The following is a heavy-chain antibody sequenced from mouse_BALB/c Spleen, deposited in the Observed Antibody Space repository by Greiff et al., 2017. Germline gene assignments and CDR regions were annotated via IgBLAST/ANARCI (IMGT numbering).Heavy chain of an antibody. CDR1: GYTFTSYW. D-gene: IGHD1-1*01. Sequence: VHLVESGAELAKPGASVKMSCKASGYTFTSYWMQWVKQRPGQGLEWIGAIYPGDGDTRYTQKFKGKATLTADKSSSTAYMQLSSLASEDSAVYYCARNYGSSSYFDVWGAGTTVTVSS. CDR3: ARNYGSSSYFDV. CDR2: IYPGDGDT. J-gene: IGHJ1*01. V-gene: IGHV1-87*01.